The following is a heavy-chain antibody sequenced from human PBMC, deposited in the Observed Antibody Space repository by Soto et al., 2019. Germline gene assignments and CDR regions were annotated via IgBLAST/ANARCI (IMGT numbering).Heavy chain of an antibody. CDR2: IYHSGST. J-gene: IGHJ5*02. D-gene: IGHD2-2*01. V-gene: IGHV4-38-2*02. Sequence: SETLSLTCAVSGYSISTGFNWAWIRQPPGKGLEWIGSIYHSGSTYYNLSLKSRVTISSDASKNQISLKLSSVTAADTALYYCARDGGTGFYQLDAWGQGTLVTVSS. CDR3: ARDGGTGFYQLDA. CDR1: GYSISTGFN.